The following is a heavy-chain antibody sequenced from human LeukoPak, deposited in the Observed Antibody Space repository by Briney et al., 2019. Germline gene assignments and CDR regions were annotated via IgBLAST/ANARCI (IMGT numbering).Heavy chain of an antibody. D-gene: IGHD3-22*01. CDR2: IYTSGST. V-gene: IGHV4-61*02. Sequence: PSETLSLTCTVSGGSISSSSYYWSWIRQPAGKGLEWIGRIYTSGSTNYNPSLKSRVTISVDTSKNQFSLKLSSVTAADTAVYYCARDLGNYYDSSGLDYWGQGTLVTVSS. CDR3: ARDLGNYYDSSGLDY. J-gene: IGHJ4*02. CDR1: GGSISSSSYY.